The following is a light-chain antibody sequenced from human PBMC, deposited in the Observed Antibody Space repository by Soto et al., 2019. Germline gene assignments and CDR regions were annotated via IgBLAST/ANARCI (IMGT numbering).Light chain of an antibody. CDR3: QKYNSAPLT. CDR1: QDINNC. J-gene: IGKJ4*01. CDR2: DAS. V-gene: IGKV1-33*01. Sequence: DIQMTQTPSSLSASVGDRVTITCQASQDINNCLNWYHQKPGKAPNLLIYDASNLETGVPSRFSGSGSGTEFTLTISSLQPEDVAAYYCQKYNSAPLTFGGGTKVDIK.